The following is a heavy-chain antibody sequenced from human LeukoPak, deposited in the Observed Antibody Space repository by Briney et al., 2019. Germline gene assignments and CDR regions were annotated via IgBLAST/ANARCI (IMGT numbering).Heavy chain of an antibody. Sequence: PSETLSLTCAVSGYSISSGYYWGWIRQSPGKGLEWIGSIDRSGNRYYNPSLKSQVTLSVDTSENQFSLQLSSVTAADRALYYCARSGDYIKEGFDYWGQGTLVTVSS. CDR3: ARSGDYIKEGFDY. CDR2: IDRSGNR. J-gene: IGHJ4*02. D-gene: IGHD3-22*01. V-gene: IGHV4-38-2*01. CDR1: GYSISSGYY.